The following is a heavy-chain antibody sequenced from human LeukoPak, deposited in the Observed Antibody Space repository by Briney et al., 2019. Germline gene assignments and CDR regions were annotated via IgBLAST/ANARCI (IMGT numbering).Heavy chain of an antibody. CDR2: IYYSGST. V-gene: IGHV4-39*01. CDR1: GGSISSSSYY. D-gene: IGHD3-22*01. Sequence: SATLSLTYTVSGGSISSSSYYWGWIRQPPGKGLEWIGSIYYSGSTYYNPSLKSRVTISVDTSKNQFSLKLSSVTAADTAVYYCARIMGYDSSGYYSPLDYWGQGTLVTVSS. J-gene: IGHJ4*02. CDR3: ARIMGYDSSGYYSPLDY.